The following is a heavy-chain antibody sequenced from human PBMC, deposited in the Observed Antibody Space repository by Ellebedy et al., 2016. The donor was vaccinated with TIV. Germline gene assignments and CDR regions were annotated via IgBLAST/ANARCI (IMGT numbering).Heavy chain of an antibody. CDR3: ANSPDGWQWLVQDYYGMDV. CDR2: ISGSGGST. D-gene: IGHD6-19*01. Sequence: GESLKISCAASGFTFSSYAMSWVRQAPGKGLEWVSAISGSGGSTYYADSVKGRFTISRDNSKNTLYLQMNSLRAEDTAVYYCANSPDGWQWLVQDYYGMDVWGQGTTVTVSS. V-gene: IGHV3-23*01. J-gene: IGHJ6*02. CDR1: GFTFSSYA.